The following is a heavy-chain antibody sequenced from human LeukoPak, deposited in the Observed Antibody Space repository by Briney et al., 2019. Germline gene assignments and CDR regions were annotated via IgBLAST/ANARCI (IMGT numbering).Heavy chain of an antibody. CDR1: GGSIIPYY. V-gene: IGHV4-59*08. CDR2: IYYTGKT. Sequence: SETLSLTCTVSGGSIIPYYWSWVRQPPGKGLEWVGYIYYTGKTDYNPSLKSRVSISVDTTKNQFSLRLTSLTAADTAAYYCARHRLAYGDYFDAFDVWGQGTMVTVSS. CDR3: ARHRLAYGDYFDAFDV. D-gene: IGHD4-17*01. J-gene: IGHJ3*01.